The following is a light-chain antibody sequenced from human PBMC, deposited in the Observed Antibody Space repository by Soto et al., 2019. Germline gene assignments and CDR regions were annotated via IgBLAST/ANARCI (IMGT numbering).Light chain of an antibody. CDR3: HQYNIWPPLL. CDR1: QGISSY. Sequence: AIRMTQSPSSLSASTGDRVTITYRVSQGISSYLAWYQQKPGKAPKLLIYAASTLQSGVPSRFSGSGSGTDFTLTISGLQSEDFAVYYCHQYNIWPPLLFGGGTKVDIK. CDR2: AAS. J-gene: IGKJ4*01. V-gene: IGKV1-8*01.